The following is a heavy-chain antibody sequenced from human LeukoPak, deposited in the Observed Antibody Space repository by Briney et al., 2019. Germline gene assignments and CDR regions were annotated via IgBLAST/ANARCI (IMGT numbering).Heavy chain of an antibody. D-gene: IGHD4-17*01. J-gene: IGHJ4*02. CDR3: ARVREIYGDYRYASLDY. V-gene: IGHV3-23*01. Sequence: GGSLRLSCAASGFIFSSYAMSWVRQAPGKGLEWVSGFSVSDQTTYYADSVKGRFTISRDNSKNTLYLQMNSLRAEDTAVYYCARVREIYGDYRYASLDYWGQGTLVTVSS. CDR1: GFIFSSYA. CDR2: FSVSDQTT.